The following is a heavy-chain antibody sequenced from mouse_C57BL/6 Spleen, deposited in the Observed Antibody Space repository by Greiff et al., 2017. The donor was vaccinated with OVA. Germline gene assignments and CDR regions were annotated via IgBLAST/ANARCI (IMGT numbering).Heavy chain of an antibody. CDR2: ISSGGDYI. D-gene: IGHD1-1*01. V-gene: IGHV5-9-1*02. CDR1: GFTFSSYA. Sequence: EVKLMESGEGLVKPGGSLKLSCAASGFTFSSYAMSWVRQTPEKRLEWVAYISSGGDYIYYADPVKGRFTISRDNARNTLYLQMSSLKSEDTAMYYCTRGNYYGSSYPPFAYWGQGTLVTVSA. J-gene: IGHJ3*01. CDR3: TRGNYYGSSYPPFAY.